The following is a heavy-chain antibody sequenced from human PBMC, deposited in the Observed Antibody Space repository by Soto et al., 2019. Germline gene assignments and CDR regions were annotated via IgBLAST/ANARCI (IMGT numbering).Heavy chain of an antibody. CDR2: IIPIFGTA. V-gene: IGHV1-69*13. CDR3: ARVICSGGSCYSGWSDP. CDR1: GGTFSSYA. J-gene: IGHJ5*02. Sequence: SVKVSCKASGGTFSSYAISWVRQAPGQGLEWMGGIIPIFGTANYAQKFQGRVTITADESTSTAYMELSSLRSEDTAVYYCARVICSGGSCYSGWSDPWGQGTLVTVSS. D-gene: IGHD2-15*01.